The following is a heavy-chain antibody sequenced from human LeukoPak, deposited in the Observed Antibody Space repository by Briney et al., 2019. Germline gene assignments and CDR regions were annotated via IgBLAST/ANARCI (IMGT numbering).Heavy chain of an antibody. CDR2: IDPNGKTS. D-gene: IGHD1-20*01. V-gene: IGHV3-64*01. Sequence: AGSLRLSCAASGFTFSTCVMLWVRQAPGMGLEYVSSIDPNGKTSYYANSVKGRFTISRDNSNNMLYLQMGSLTTEDMAVYYCAAQTTLTGAYDPWGQGTLVTVSS. CDR3: AAQTTLTGAYDP. CDR1: GFTFSTCV. J-gene: IGHJ5*02.